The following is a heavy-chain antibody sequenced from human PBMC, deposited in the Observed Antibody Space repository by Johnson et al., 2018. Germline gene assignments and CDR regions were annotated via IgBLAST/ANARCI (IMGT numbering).Heavy chain of an antibody. Sequence: QVELVESGGGVVQPGRSLRLSCAASGFTFSSYAMHWVRQAPGKGLEWVAVISYDGSNKYYADSVKGRFTISRDNSKNTLYLQMNSLRAEDTAVYYWAKQKSSGGKGAFDIWGQGTMVTVSS. D-gene: IGHD2-15*01. CDR2: ISYDGSNK. CDR1: GFTFSSYA. CDR3: AKQKSSGGKGAFDI. V-gene: IGHV3-30-3*02. J-gene: IGHJ3*02.